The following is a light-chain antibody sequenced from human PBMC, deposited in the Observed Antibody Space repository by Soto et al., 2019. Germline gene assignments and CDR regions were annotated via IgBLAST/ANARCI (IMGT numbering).Light chain of an antibody. CDR3: QQYDNFPRAIN. J-gene: IGKJ5*01. V-gene: IGKV1-33*01. Sequence: QITQSPSSLSASVGDRVTIACQARQDISNYLHWYQQKPGKAPTLLIYDASNLETGVPSRFSGSGSGTDFTLTISSLQPEDIATYYCQQYDNFPRAINFGQGTRLEIK. CDR2: DAS. CDR1: QDISNY.